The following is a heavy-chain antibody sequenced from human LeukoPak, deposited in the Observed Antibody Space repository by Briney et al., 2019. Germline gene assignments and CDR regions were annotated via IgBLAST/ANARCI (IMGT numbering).Heavy chain of an antibody. CDR3: ARDGPCRWFDP. V-gene: IGHV4-61*02. Sequence: PSETLSLTCSVSGGSISSGSYYWSWIRQPAGKGLAWIGRIYTSGSTNYNPSLKSRFTISVETSKTQFSLKLSSVAAADTAVYYCARDGPCRWFDPWGQGTLVTVSS. CDR2: IYTSGST. CDR1: GGSISSGSYY. J-gene: IGHJ5*02.